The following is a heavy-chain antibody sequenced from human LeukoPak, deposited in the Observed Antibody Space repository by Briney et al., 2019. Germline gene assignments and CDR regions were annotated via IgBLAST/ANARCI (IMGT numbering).Heavy chain of an antibody. CDR2: ISFDGKNK. Sequence: GSLRLSCVASGFIFSNYAIHWVRQAPGKGLEWVAVISFDGKNKYHADSVKGRFTISRDNSKDTLSLEMNSLRAEDTAVYYCAKSSYYDSSGYYGEYYFDYWGQGTLVTVSS. V-gene: IGHV3-30-3*02. D-gene: IGHD3-22*01. CDR3: AKSSYYDSSGYYGEYYFDY. J-gene: IGHJ4*02. CDR1: GFIFSNYA.